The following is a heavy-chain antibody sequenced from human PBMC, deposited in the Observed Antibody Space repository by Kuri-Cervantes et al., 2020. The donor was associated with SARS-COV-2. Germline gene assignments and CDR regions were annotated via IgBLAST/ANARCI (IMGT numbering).Heavy chain of an antibody. V-gene: IGHV3-53*01. D-gene: IGHD3-10*01. J-gene: IGHJ5*02. CDR3: ARDSELGQGFDP. CDR1: GFTVSSNY. Sequence: GGSLRLSCAASGFTVSSNYMSWVRQAPGKELEWVSVIYSGGSTYYADSVQGRFTISRDNAKNSLFLQMSGLRAEDSALYYCARDSELGQGFDPWGQGTLVTVSS. CDR2: IYSGGST.